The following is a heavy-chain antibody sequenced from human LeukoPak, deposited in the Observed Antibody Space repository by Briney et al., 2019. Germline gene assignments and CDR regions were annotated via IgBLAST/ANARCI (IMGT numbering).Heavy chain of an antibody. Sequence: GASVKVSCKASGYTFTSYAMHWVRQAPGQRLEWMGWINAGNGNTKYSQKFQGRVTFTGDTSIRTAYMEVSSLTSEDTAVYYCARAPIPYYYDSSAYYSDYWGQGTLVTVSS. V-gene: IGHV1-3*01. CDR2: INAGNGNT. CDR3: ARAPIPYYYDSSAYYSDY. CDR1: GYTFTSYA. J-gene: IGHJ4*02. D-gene: IGHD3-22*01.